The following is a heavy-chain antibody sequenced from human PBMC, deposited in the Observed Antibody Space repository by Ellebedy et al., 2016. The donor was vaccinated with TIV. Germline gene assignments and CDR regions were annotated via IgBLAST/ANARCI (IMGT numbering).Heavy chain of an antibody. Sequence: GESLKISCAASGLTFSRFWMIWVRQAPGQGLEWVANINQDGSAVYYVDSVKGRVTISRDNAKNSLYLQMKSLRAEDTAVYYCAGPAAVGTKAFDYWGQGTLVTVSS. CDR2: INQDGSAV. D-gene: IGHD6-13*01. CDR3: AGPAAVGTKAFDY. V-gene: IGHV3-7*01. CDR1: GLTFSRFW. J-gene: IGHJ4*02.